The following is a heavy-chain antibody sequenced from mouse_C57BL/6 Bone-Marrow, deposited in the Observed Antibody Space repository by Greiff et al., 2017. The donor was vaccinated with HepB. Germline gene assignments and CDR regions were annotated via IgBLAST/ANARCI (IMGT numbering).Heavy chain of an antibody. CDR1: GYTFTSYW. CDR2: IDPSDSYT. D-gene: IGHD1-2*01. CDR3: ARHYPFAY. V-gene: IGHV1-50*01. Sequence: VQLQQPGAELVKPGASVKLSYKASGYTFTSYWMQWVKQRPGQGLEWIGEIDPSDSYTNYNQKFKGKATLTVDTSSSTAYMQLSSLTSEDSAVYYCARHYPFAYWGQGTLVTVSA. J-gene: IGHJ3*01.